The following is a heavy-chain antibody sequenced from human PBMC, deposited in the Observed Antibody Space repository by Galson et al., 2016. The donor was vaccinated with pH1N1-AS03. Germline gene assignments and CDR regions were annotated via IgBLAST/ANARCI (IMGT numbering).Heavy chain of an antibody. D-gene: IGHD3-22*01. CDR2: ILYDGNRK. CDR1: GFTFSSYS. J-gene: IGHJ4*02. Sequence: SLRLSCAVSGFTFSSYSMQWVRQAPGKGLEWVAVILYDGNRKDYADSVKGRFTTARDNSENRLYLQMNSLRVEDTAVYYCARESPPYDITWSSLAFWGQGTLVTVTS. CDR3: ARESPPYDITWSSLAF. V-gene: IGHV3-30-3*01.